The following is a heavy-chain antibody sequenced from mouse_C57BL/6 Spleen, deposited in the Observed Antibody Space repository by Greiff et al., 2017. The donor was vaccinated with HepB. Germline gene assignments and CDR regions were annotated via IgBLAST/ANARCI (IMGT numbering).Heavy chain of an antibody. Sequence: VQLQQPGAELVKPGASVKLSCKASGYTFTSYWMHWVKQRPGQGLEWIGMIHPNSGSTNYNEKFKSKATLSVDKSSSTAYMQLSSLTSEDSAVYYCARHGYDGEGYFDYWGQGTTLTVSS. CDR1: GYTFTSYW. CDR2: IHPNSGST. CDR3: ARHGYDGEGYFDY. J-gene: IGHJ2*01. V-gene: IGHV1-64*01. D-gene: IGHD2-2*01.